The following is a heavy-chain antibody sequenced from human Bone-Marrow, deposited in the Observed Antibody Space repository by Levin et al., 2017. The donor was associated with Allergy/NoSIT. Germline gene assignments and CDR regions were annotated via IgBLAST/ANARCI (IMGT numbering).Heavy chain of an antibody. V-gene: IGHV4-39*01. CDR2: IYYSGST. J-gene: IGHJ5*02. CDR1: GGSISSSSYY. CDR3: ARQGCVGSYYCWFDP. D-gene: IGHD3-10*01. Sequence: SQTLSLTCTVSGGSISSSSYYWGWIRQPPGKGLEWIGSIYYSGSTYYNPSLKSRVTISVDTSKNQFSLKLSSVTAADTAVYYCARQGCVGSYYCWFDPWGQGTLVTVSS.